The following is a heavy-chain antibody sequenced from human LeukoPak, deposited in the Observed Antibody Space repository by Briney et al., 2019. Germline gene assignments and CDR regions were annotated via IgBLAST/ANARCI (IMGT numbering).Heavy chain of an antibody. CDR2: ISWDGDNT. V-gene: IGHV3-43D*03. J-gene: IGHJ4*02. CDR3: AKANSAYDYDYFDY. D-gene: IGHD5-12*01. CDR1: RFNFDDYA. Sequence: GGSLRLSCAASRFNFDDYAMHWVRQPPGKGLEWVSLISWDGDNTYYADSVKGRFTISRDNSKNSLYLQMNSLRAEDTAVYYCAKANSAYDYDYFDYWGQGTLVTVSS.